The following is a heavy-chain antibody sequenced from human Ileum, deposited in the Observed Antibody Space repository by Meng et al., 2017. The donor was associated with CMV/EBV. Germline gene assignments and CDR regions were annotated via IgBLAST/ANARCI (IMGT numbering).Heavy chain of an antibody. J-gene: IGHJ4*02. CDR1: GGTFSHYG. Sequence: QVQLVQSGAEVKRPGSSVKVSCKASGGTFSHYGISWMRQTPGQGLEWMGGIIPIFGTPNYAQKFQGRITITADESTHTVYMELSSLTADDTALYFCARLGQQLDAPPAYFDFWGPGTMVTVS. V-gene: IGHV1-69*12. CDR2: IIPIFGTP. D-gene: IGHD1-1*01. CDR3: ARLGQQLDAPPAYFDF.